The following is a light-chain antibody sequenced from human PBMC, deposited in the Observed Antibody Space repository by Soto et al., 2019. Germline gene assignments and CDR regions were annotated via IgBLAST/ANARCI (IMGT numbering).Light chain of an antibody. CDR1: QTLLYSSDNKNY. CDR3: QQYYSAPRLT. Sequence: DIVMTQSPESLSVSLGERATINCKSSQTLLYSSDNKNYLAWYQQKPGQPPHLLISWASTRKTGVPDRFSGSGSGTNFTLTISNLQAEDVAVYYCQQYYSAPRLTFGGGTKVEIK. V-gene: IGKV4-1*01. CDR2: WAS. J-gene: IGKJ4*01.